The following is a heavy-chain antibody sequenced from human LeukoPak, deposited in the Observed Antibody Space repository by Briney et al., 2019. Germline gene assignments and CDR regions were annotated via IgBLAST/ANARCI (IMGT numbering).Heavy chain of an antibody. V-gene: IGHV4-39*01. D-gene: IGHD2-2*01. J-gene: IGHJ4*02. CDR3: ARYAASSSYLDY. Sequence: SETLSLTCTVSGGSISSSSYYWGWIRQPPGKGLEWIGSIYYSGSTYYNPSLKSRVTISVDTSKNQFSLKLSSVTAADTAVYYCARYAASSSYLDYWGQGTLVTVSS. CDR1: GGSISSSSYY. CDR2: IYYSGST.